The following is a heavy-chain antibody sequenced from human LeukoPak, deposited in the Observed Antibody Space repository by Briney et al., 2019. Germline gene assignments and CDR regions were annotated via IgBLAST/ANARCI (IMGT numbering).Heavy chain of an antibody. J-gene: IGHJ4*02. CDR3: ARDGTSTDDY. V-gene: IGHV1-18*01. CDR2: ISGNNDNP. CDR1: GYTFTNYG. D-gene: IGHD2-2*01. Sequence: ASVKVSCKASGYTFTNYGINWVRQAPGQGLEWMGWISGNNDNPNYGQKFQGRFTVTTDSSTSTAYMELRNLRFDDTAVYYCARDGTSTDDYWGQGTLVSVSS.